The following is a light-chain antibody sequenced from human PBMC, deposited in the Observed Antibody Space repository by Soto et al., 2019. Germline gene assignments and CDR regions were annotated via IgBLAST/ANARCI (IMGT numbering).Light chain of an antibody. V-gene: IGKV1-6*01. Sequence: AIQLTQSPSSLSASPGDRATLSCRASQSIGNALGWYQQKPGKPPKVLIYGASNLQSGVPPRFSGSGSGTDFTLAISSLQPEDFATYYCQQDSNYPWTFGQGTKVDIK. CDR2: GAS. CDR3: QQDSNYPWT. J-gene: IGKJ1*01. CDR1: QSIGNA.